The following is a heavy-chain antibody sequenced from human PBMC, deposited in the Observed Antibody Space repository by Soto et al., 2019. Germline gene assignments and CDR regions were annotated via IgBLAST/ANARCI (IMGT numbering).Heavy chain of an antibody. J-gene: IGHJ4*02. D-gene: IGHD1-26*01. CDR1: GGSFSGYY. V-gene: IGHV4-34*01. CDR2: INHSGST. CDR3: ARGGNGSYPFDY. Sequence: PSETLSLTCAVYGGSFSGYYWSWIRQPPGKGLEWIGEINHSGSTNYNPSLKSRVTISVDTSKNQFSLKLSSVTAADTAVYYCARGGNGSYPFDYWGQGTLVTVS.